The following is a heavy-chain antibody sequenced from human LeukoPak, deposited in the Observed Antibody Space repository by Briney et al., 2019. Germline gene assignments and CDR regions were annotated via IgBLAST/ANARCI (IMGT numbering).Heavy chain of an antibody. CDR3: AKDRCSNGIGCYYYYMEV. CDR1: AFTFSSYG. V-gene: IGHV3-30*02. CDR2: IQYDRTNE. Sequence: GVSLRLSCAASAFTFSSYGMHCVRQAPGKGLEWVAYIQYDRTNEQYAHSVKGRFRISRDNSNNILYLQMNSLRTEDTAVYYCAKDRCSNGIGCYYYYMEVWGKGTTVTISS. D-gene: IGHD2-8*01. J-gene: IGHJ6*03.